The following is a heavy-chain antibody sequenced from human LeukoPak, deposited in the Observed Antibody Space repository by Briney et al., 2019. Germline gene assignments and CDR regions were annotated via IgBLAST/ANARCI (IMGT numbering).Heavy chain of an antibody. V-gene: IGHV4-59*01. J-gene: IGHJ4*02. D-gene: IGHD4-23*01. Sequence: PSETLSLTCTVSGACISSYYWSWIRQPPGKGLEWIGYLYNTRNTYYNPSLKSRVTISVDTSKNQSSLKVSSVTAADTAVYYCAREKNGNEPFDYWGQGTLVTVSS. CDR3: AREKNGNEPFDY. CDR2: LYNTRNT. CDR1: GACISSYY.